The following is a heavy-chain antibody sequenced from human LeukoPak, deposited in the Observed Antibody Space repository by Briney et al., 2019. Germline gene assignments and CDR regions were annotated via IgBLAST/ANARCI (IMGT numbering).Heavy chain of an antibody. D-gene: IGHD6-13*01. Sequence: PSETLSLTCAVSGGSISSGGYSWSWIRQPPGKGLEWIGYIYHSGSTYYNPSLKSRVTISVDTSKNQFSLKLSSVTAADTAVYYCARHGIGVAAAGFDYWGQGTLVTVSS. V-gene: IGHV4-30-2*01. CDR2: IYHSGST. CDR1: GGSISSGGYS. J-gene: IGHJ4*02. CDR3: ARHGIGVAAAGFDY.